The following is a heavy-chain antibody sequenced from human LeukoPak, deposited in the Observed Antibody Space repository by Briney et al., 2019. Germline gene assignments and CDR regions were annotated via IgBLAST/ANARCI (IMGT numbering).Heavy chain of an antibody. J-gene: IGHJ4*02. V-gene: IGHV4-34*01. CDR2: INHSGST. D-gene: IGHD4/OR15-4a*01. Sequence: SETLSLTCAVYGGSFSGYYWSWIRQPPGKGLEWIGEINHSGSTNYNPSLKSRVTISLDTSKNQFSLKLSSVTAADTAVYYCARGAKVLFDYWGQGTLVTVSS. CDR3: ARGAKVLFDY. CDR1: GGSFSGYY.